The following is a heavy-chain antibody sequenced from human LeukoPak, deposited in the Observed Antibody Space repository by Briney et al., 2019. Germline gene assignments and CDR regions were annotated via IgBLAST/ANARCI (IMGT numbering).Heavy chain of an antibody. V-gene: IGHV3-11*05. J-gene: IGHJ4*02. CDR1: RFSVSHYS. D-gene: IGHD3-16*01. CDR2: VMSGRGST. CDR3: TRERRGSYYAFES. Sequence: PGVSLRLSCAASRFSVSHYSISWIPQSPGKGPEWISYVMSGRGSTNYADSVKGRFTISRDNAKNSVALQLDDLRADDTAVYFCTRERRGSYYAFESWGQGTLVTVSS.